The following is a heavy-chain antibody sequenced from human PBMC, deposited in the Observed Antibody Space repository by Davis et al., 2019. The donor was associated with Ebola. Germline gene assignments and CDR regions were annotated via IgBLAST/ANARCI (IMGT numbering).Heavy chain of an antibody. CDR2: IYDFGNT. CDR3: ARQGGVVVVPAAPRYYYGMDV. V-gene: IGHV4-59*01. D-gene: IGHD2-2*01. J-gene: IGHJ6*02. Sequence: SETLSLTCAVSGDSIGGYYWSWIRQTPGQGLEWIGYIYDFGNTHYNPSLRSRVTISVDTSKNHLSLRLTSVTAADTAVYYCARQGGVVVVPAAPRYYYGMDVWGQGTTVTVSS. CDR1: GDSIGGYY.